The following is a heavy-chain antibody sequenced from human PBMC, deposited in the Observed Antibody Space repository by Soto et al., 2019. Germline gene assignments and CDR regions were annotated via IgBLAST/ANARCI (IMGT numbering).Heavy chain of an antibody. Sequence: SETLSLTCTVSGGSINSGDYYWTWVRQPPGKGLEWIGYIYYDGNSQHNPSLKSRVTMSIDTSKNQFSLNLSSVTAADTAVYYCGRDRRWLPRGPNDWLDLWGQGTQVTVSS. D-gene: IGHD5-12*01. V-gene: IGHV4-30-4*01. CDR2: IYYDGNS. J-gene: IGHJ5*02. CDR1: GGSINSGDYY. CDR3: GRDRRWLPRGPNDWLDL.